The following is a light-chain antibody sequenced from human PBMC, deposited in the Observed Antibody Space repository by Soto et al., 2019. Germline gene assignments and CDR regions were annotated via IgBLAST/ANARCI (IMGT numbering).Light chain of an antibody. CDR1: QGISGW. Sequence: DIEMTQSPSTLSASVGDIVTITCRASQGISGWLAWYQQKPGKAPKLLIYDASSWESGVPSRFSGSGCATALTLPISSLQSEDFAVDYCQHYNCRPYTFGQGTKVDIK. CDR3: QHYNCRPYT. J-gene: IGKJ2*01. V-gene: IGKV1-5*01. CDR2: DAS.